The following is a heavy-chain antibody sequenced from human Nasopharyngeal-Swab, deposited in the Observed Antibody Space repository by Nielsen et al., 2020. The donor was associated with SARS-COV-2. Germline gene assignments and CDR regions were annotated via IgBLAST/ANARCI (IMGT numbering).Heavy chain of an antibody. Sequence: GGSLRLSCAASGFSFSTSDMHWVRQAPGKGLEWVAVTSHDESHKYYAGSVHGRFTISRDNSKNALYLQMNSLRVEDTAIYYCVKSNFLDYWGQGAQVTVSS. V-gene: IGHV3-30*18. J-gene: IGHJ4*02. D-gene: IGHD3-3*01. CDR1: GFSFSTSD. CDR3: VKSNFLDY. CDR2: TSHDESHK.